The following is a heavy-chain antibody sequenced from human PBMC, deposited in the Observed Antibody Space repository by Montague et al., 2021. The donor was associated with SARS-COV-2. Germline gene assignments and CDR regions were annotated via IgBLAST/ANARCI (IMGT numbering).Heavy chain of an antibody. J-gene: IGHJ4*02. CDR3: AKKTIAVPGSPHFDS. CDR1: GFTVSSYG. Sequence: SLRLTCEASGFTVSSYGMFRVRQTPGKGLEWVSAISGGVDMPYYXYSXKVRFTISRDNSKNTLYLQMNTLRAEDTAVYFCAKKTIAVPGSPHFDSWGQGTLVTVSS. CDR2: ISGGVDMP. D-gene: IGHD6-19*01. V-gene: IGHV3-23*01.